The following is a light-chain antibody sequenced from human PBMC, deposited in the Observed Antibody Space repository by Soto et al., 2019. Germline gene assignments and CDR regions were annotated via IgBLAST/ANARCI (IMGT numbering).Light chain of an antibody. CDR1: SSDVGYYNH. CDR3: SSYASSSTYV. CDR2: DVT. V-gene: IGLV2-14*03. Sequence: QSVLTQPASVSGSPGQSITISCTGTSSDVGYYNHVSWYQQHPGKAPKLMIYDVTNRPSGVSNRSFGSKSGNTASLTISGLQAEDEADYYCSSYASSSTYVFGTGTKVTVL. J-gene: IGLJ1*01.